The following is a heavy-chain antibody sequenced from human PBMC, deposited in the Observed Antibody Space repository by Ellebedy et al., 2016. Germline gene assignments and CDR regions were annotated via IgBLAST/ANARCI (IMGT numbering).Heavy chain of an antibody. CDR2: INHSGST. V-gene: IGHV4-34*01. J-gene: IGHJ4*02. CDR1: GGSFSGYY. Sequence: SETLSLXXAVYGGSFSGYYWSWIRQPPGKGLEWIGEINHSGSTNYNPSLKSRVTISVDTSKNQFSLKLSSVTAADTAVYYCARGSSTGWYEFDYWGQGTLVTVSS. D-gene: IGHD6-19*01. CDR3: ARGSSTGWYEFDY.